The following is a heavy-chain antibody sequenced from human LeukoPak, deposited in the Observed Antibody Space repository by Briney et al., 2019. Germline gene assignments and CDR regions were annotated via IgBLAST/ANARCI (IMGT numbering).Heavy chain of an antibody. D-gene: IGHD4-23*01. Sequence: GGSLRLSCAASGFTLRSYDMSWVRQAPGKGLEWVAATSGSGVNSYYADSVRGRFTISRDNSQNTLYLQMNSLRVDDTAFYYCASRNYGGHPIPLDYWGQGILVTVSS. CDR3: ASRNYGGHPIPLDY. CDR2: TSGSGVNS. J-gene: IGHJ4*02. CDR1: GFTLRSYD. V-gene: IGHV3-23*01.